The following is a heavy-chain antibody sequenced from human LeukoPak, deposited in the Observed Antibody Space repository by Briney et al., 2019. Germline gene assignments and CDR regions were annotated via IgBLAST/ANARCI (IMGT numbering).Heavy chain of an antibody. CDR3: ARDRVRGNSNPYFDY. J-gene: IGHJ4*02. CDR1: GGSFSGYY. V-gene: IGHV4-59*01. Sequence: AETLSLTCAVYGGSFSGYYWSWIRQPPGKGLEWIGYIYYSGSTNYNPSLKSRVTISVDTSKNQFSLKLSSVTAADTAVYYCARDRVRGNSNPYFDYWGQGTLVTVSS. CDR2: IYYSGST. D-gene: IGHD4-11*01.